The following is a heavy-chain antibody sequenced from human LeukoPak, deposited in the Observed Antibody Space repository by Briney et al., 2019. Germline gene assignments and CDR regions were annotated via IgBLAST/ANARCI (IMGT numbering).Heavy chain of an antibody. J-gene: IGHJ6*03. CDR1: GYTFTSYY. Sequence: ASVKVSCKASGYTFTSYYMHWVRQAPGQGLEWMGIINPSGGSTSYAQKFQGRVTMTRDTSTSTVYMELSSLRSEDTAVYYCAGSCSGGSCYSSYYYYHMDVWGKGTTVTVSS. D-gene: IGHD2-15*01. CDR3: AGSCSGGSCYSSYYYYHMDV. CDR2: INPSGGST. V-gene: IGHV1-46*01.